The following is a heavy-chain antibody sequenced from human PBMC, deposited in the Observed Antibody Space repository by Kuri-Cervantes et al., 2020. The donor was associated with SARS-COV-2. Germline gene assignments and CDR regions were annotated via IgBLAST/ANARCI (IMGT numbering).Heavy chain of an antibody. CDR2: ISGSGGST. V-gene: IGHV3-23*01. J-gene: IGHJ4*02. Sequence: ETLSLTCTVSGGSISSYYWSWVRQAPGKGLEWVSAISGSGGSTYYADSVKGRFTISRDNSKNTLYLQMNSLRAEDTAVYYCAKDYYSSSSNYFDYWGQGTLVTVSS. D-gene: IGHD6-6*01. CDR1: GGSISSYY. CDR3: AKDYYSSSSNYFDY.